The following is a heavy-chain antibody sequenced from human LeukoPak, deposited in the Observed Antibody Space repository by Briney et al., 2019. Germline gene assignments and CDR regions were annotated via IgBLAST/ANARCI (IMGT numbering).Heavy chain of an antibody. D-gene: IGHD2-8*01. CDR3: ASGVYALDY. CDR2: IDQYGSEI. V-gene: IGHV3-7*05. J-gene: IGHJ4*02. Sequence: GGSLRLSCAASGFTFSINWMNWVRQAPGKGLEWVANIDQYGSEIYYVGSVKGRFTISRDNAKNSLYLQMNSLRAEDTAVYYCASGVYALDYWGQGTLVTVSS. CDR1: GFTFSINW.